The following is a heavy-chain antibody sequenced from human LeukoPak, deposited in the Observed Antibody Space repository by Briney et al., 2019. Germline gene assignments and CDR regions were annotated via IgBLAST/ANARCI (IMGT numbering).Heavy chain of an antibody. J-gene: IGHJ5*02. CDR2: IYNSGST. D-gene: IGHD6-13*01. CDR1: GGSISSSYY. CDR3: ARAYSSSWYYNWFDP. Sequence: PSETLSLTCAVSGGSISSSYYWGWIRQPPGKGLEWIGSIYNSGSTYYNPSLKSRVTISVDTSKNQFSLKLRSVTAADTAMYYCARAYSSSWYYNWFDPWGQGTLVTVSS. V-gene: IGHV4-38-2*01.